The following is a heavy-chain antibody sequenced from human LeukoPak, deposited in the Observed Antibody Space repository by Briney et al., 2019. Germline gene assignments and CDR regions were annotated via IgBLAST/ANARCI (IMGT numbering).Heavy chain of an antibody. CDR1: GGSFSGYY. V-gene: IGHV4-34*01. CDR3: ARITNLIDY. J-gene: IGHJ4*02. D-gene: IGHD2-8*01. Sequence: PSETLSLTCAVYGGSFSGYYWSWIRQPPGKGLEWIGEINHSGSTNYNPSLKSRVTISVDTSKNQFSLKLSSVTAADTAVYYCARITNLIDYWGQGTLVTVSS. CDR2: INHSGST.